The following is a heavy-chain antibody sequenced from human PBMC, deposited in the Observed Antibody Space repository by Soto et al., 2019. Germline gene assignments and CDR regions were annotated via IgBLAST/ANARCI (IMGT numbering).Heavy chain of an antibody. CDR3: ASVYAYYFDY. V-gene: IGHV4-30-2*02. CDR1: GGSISSGGYS. D-gene: IGHD2-8*01. CDR2: MYHSGST. Sequence: SETLSLTCAVSGGSISSGGYSWSWIRQPPGKGLEWIGYMYHSGSTYYNPSLKSRVTISVDRSKNQFSLKLSSVTAADTAVYYCASVYAYYFDYWGQGTLVTVSS. J-gene: IGHJ4*02.